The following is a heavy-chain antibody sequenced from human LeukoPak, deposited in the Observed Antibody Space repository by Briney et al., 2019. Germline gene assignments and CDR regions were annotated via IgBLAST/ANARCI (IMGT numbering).Heavy chain of an antibody. Sequence: GGSLRLSCAASGFIFGDYYMAWMRQAPGKGLEWISYMSSRGNSIYYADSVKGRFTISRDNAKNSLYLQMNSLRAEDTAVYYCARDNRPTVTNVYGSPKPKYYYYYMDVWGKGTTVTVSS. J-gene: IGHJ6*03. CDR3: ARDNRPTVTNVYGSPKPKYYYYYMDV. CDR2: MSSRGNSI. D-gene: IGHD4-11*01. V-gene: IGHV3-11*01. CDR1: GFIFGDYY.